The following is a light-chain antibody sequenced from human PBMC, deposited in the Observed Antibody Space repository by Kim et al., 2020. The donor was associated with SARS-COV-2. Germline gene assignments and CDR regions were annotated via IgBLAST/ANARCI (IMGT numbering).Light chain of an antibody. J-gene: IGLJ1*01. CDR3: SSYTSTNTYV. Sequence: QSALTQPPSVSGSPGQSVTISCSGSSSDVGRYNRVSWYQQPPGTAPKFIIYEVDNRPSGVPDRFSGSKSGNTASLTISGLQAEDEADYYCSSYTSTNTYVFGTGTKVTVL. CDR1: SSDVGRYNR. CDR2: EVD. V-gene: IGLV2-18*02.